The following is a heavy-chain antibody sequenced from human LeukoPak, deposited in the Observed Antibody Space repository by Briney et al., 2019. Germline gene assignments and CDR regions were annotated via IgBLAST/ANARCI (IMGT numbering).Heavy chain of an antibody. CDR3: ARSGYSGYDGY. V-gene: IGHV1-46*01. Sequence: ASVKVSCKASGYTFTSYYMHWVRQAPGQGLEWVGIINPSGGSTSYAQKFQGRVTMTRDTSTSTVYMELSSLRSEDTAVYYCARSGYSGYDGYWGQGTLVTVSS. J-gene: IGHJ4*02. CDR2: INPSGGST. D-gene: IGHD5-12*01. CDR1: GYTFTSYY.